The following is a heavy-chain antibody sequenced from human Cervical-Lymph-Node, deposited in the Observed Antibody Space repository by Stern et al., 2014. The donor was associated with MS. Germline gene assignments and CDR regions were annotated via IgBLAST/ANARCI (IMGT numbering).Heavy chain of an antibody. V-gene: IGHV1-58*01. CDR3: AAGPPGKYGDYGWFDP. Sequence: QLVQSGPEVTKPGTSVTVSCKASGFPFTSSAVQWGRQAPGPRLQRLAVLLVGSGNTNYAQKFQERVTMTRDMSTSTAYMELSSLRSEDTAVYYCAAGPPGKYGDYGWFDPWGQGTLVTVSS. J-gene: IGHJ5*02. CDR1: GFPFTSSA. D-gene: IGHD4-17*01. CDR2: LLVGSGNT.